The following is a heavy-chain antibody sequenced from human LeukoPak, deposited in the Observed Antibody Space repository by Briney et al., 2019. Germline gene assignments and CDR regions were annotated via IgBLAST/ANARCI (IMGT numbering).Heavy chain of an antibody. CDR2: IKYDGSET. V-gene: IGHV3-7*03. J-gene: IGHJ4*02. Sequence: GGSLRLSCAASGFTVSSNYMSWVRQAPGKGLEWVANIKYDGSETYYMDSVTGRFTISRDNAKNSLYLQMNSLRAEDTAVYYCASEEYSRSSYWGQGTLVTVSS. CDR3: ASEEYSRSSY. D-gene: IGHD6-6*01. CDR1: GFTVSSNY.